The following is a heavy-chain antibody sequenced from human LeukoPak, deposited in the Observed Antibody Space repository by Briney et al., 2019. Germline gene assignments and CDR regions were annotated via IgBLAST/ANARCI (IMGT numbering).Heavy chain of an antibody. CDR3: ARVRTSHCSGGSCYATYYFDY. J-gene: IGHJ4*02. Sequence: SETLSLTCAVYGGSFSGYYWSWIRQPPGKGLEWIGEINHSGSTNYNPSLKSRVTISVDTSKNQFSLKLSFVTAADTAVYYCARVRTSHCSGGSCYATYYFDYWGQGTLVTVSS. V-gene: IGHV4-34*01. CDR1: GGSFSGYY. CDR2: INHSGST. D-gene: IGHD2-15*01.